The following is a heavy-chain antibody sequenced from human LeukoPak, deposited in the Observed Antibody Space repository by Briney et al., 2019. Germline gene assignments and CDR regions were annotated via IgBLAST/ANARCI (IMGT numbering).Heavy chain of an antibody. CDR1: GFTFSSYA. CDR2: ISGSGGST. D-gene: IGHD2-8*01. CDR3: AKTVKSRYCTNGVCSFFDY. Sequence: GGSLRLSCAASGFTFSSYAMSWVRQAPGKGLEWVSAISGSGGSTYYADSVKGRFTISRDNSKNTLYLQMNSLRAEDTAVYYCAKTVKSRYCTNGVCSFFDYWGQGTLVTVSS. V-gene: IGHV3-23*01. J-gene: IGHJ4*02.